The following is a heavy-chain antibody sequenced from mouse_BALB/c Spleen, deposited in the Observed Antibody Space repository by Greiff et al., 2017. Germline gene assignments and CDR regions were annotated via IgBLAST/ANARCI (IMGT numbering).Heavy chain of an antibody. CDR3: ATENRTYYYAMDY. CDR1: GFNIKDTY. D-gene: IGHD2-14*01. J-gene: IGHJ4*01. Sequence: EVQLQQSGAELVKPGASVKLSCTASGFNIKDTYMHWVKQRPEQGLEWIGRIDPANGNTKYDPKFQGKATITADTSSNTAYLQLSSLTSEDTAVYYCATENRTYYYAMDYWGQGTSVTVSS. V-gene: IGHV14-3*02. CDR2: IDPANGNT.